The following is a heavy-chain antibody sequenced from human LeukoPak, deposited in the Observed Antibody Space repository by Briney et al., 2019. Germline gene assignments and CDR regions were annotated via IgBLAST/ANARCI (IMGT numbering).Heavy chain of an antibody. CDR1: GGSISTYY. J-gene: IGHJ5*02. D-gene: IGHD5-18*01. CDR3: ARDKAHSYGRYFDP. CDR2: ISNGNT. V-gene: IGHV4-59*01. Sequence: SETLSLTCSFAGGSISTYYWNWIRQTPGKGLEWIGHISNGNTDYNPSLKSRVTISVDTYKNQFSLKLTSVTAADTAVYYCARDKAHSYGRYFDPWGQGALVIVSS.